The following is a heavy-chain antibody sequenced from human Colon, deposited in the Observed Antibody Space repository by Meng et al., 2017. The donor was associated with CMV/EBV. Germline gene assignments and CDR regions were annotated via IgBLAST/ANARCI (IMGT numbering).Heavy chain of an antibody. Sequence: SETLSLTCSVSGGSVTNYFWSWIRQSPGRGLEWIGYIYYIGDSTYNPSLKSRLTMSIDTSKNQFSLKLTSVTAADTAVYYCARSKDIVIVEAAQAVFDIWGQGTMVTLSS. D-gene: IGHD2-15*01. V-gene: IGHV4-59*02. CDR2: IYYIGDS. CDR3: ARSKDIVIVEAAQAVFDI. J-gene: IGHJ3*02. CDR1: GGSVTNYF.